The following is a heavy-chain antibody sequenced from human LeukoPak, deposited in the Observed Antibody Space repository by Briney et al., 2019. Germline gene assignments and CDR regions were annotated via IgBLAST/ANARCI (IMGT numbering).Heavy chain of an antibody. CDR2: ISSSGSTI. CDR3: ASLYQYYYDSSGYSDY. CDR1: GFTFSSYE. V-gene: IGHV3-48*03. D-gene: IGHD3-22*01. Sequence: GGSLRLSCAASGFTFSSYEMNWVRQAPGKGLEWVSYISSSGSTIYYADSVKGRFTISRDNAKNSLYLQMNSLRAEDTAVYYCASLYQYYYDSSGYSDYWGQGTLVTVSS. J-gene: IGHJ4*02.